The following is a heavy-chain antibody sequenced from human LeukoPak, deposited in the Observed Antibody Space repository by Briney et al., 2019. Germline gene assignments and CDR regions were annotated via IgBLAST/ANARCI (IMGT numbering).Heavy chain of an antibody. D-gene: IGHD1-1*01. CDR1: GFSFSNYA. J-gene: IGHJ4*02. CDR3: ARRSGGTCDY. V-gene: IGHV3-23*01. Sequence: GGSLRLPCAASGFSFSNYAMDWVRQAPGKGLEWVSTIGASVSNTNYADSVKGRFTISRDNSKNTLSLQMSSLKVEDTAVYYCARRSGGTCDYWGQGTLVTVSS. CDR2: IGASVSNT.